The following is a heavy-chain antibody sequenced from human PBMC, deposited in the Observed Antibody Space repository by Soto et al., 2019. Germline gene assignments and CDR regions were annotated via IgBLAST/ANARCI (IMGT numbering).Heavy chain of an antibody. J-gene: IGHJ4*02. D-gene: IGHD3-10*01. CDR2: IAPHSGRT. Sequence: QVQLVQSGPEVKKPGASVRVSCMTSGYAFTSYGLNWVRQVPGQGLEWMGWIAPHSGRTTYLPKFQGRVTITADPSTNTAYMELTSLSSDDTGIYFCARAATGSYHSAYWGQGTVVTVSA. CDR3: ARAATGSYHSAY. V-gene: IGHV1-18*04. CDR1: GYAFTSYG.